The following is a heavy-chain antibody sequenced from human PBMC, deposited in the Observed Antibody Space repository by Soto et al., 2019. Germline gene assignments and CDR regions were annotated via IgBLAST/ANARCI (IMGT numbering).Heavy chain of an antibody. Sequence: SVKVSCKASCYTFTSDGISWVRQAPGQGLEWMGWISAYNGNTNYAQKLQGRVTMTTDTSTSTAYMELRSLRSDDTAVYYCARDDKYYYGSGSYLSYYYYYGMDVWGQGTTVTVSS. D-gene: IGHD3-10*01. CDR3: ARDDKYYYGSGSYLSYYYYYGMDV. CDR1: CYTFTSDG. CDR2: ISAYNGNT. V-gene: IGHV1-18*01. J-gene: IGHJ6*02.